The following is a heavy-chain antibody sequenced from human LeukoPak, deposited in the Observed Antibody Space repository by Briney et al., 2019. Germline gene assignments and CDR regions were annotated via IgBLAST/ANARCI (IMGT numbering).Heavy chain of an antibody. CDR2: ISSSSSYI. J-gene: IGHJ6*02. CDR3: ARSGGAAIPYGWDV. V-gene: IGHV3-21*01. D-gene: IGHD3-10*01. CDR1: GFTFSSYS. Sequence: GGSLRLSCAASGFTFSSYSMNWVRQAPGKGLEWVSSISSSSSYIYYADSVKGRFTISRDNAKNSLYLQMNSLRAEDMAVYYCARSGGAAIPYGWDVWGQGTTVTVSS.